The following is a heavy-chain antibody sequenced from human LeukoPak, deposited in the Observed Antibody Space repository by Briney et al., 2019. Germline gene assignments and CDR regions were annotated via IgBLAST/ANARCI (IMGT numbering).Heavy chain of an antibody. J-gene: IGHJ6*02. CDR2: INPNSGGT. CDR3: ARMPVPAAPYYYYYGMDV. CDR1: GYTFTGYY. Sequence: ASVKVSCKASGYTFTGYYMHWVRQAPGQGLEWMGWINPNSGGTNYAQKFQGRVTMTRDTPISTAYMELSRLRSDDTAVYYCARMPVPAAPYYYYYGMDVWGQGTTVTVSS. D-gene: IGHD2-2*01. V-gene: IGHV1-2*02.